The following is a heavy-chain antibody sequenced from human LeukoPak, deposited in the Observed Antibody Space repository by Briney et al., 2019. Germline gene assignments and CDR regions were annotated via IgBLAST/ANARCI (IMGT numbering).Heavy chain of an antibody. V-gene: IGHV3-74*01. CDR2: INSDGSST. D-gene: IGHD3-3*01. CDR1: GFTFSSYW. Sequence: PGGSLRLSCAASGFTFSSYWMHWVRQAPGKGLVRVSRINSDGSSTSYADSVKGRFTISRDNAKNALYLQMNSLRAEDTAVYYCARDPEWLLYRYLDYWGQGTLVTVSS. J-gene: IGHJ4*02. CDR3: ARDPEWLLYRYLDY.